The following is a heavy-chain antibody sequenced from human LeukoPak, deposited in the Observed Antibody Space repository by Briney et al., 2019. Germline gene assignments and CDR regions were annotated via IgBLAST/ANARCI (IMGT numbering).Heavy chain of an antibody. CDR2: INPNSGGT. D-gene: IGHD2-15*01. V-gene: IGHV1-2*02. J-gene: IGHJ5*02. CDR1: GYTFTGYY. Sequence: APVKVSCKASGYTFTGYYMHWVRQAPGQGLEWMGWINPNSGGTNYAQKFQGRVTMTRDTSISTAYMELSRLRSDDTAVYYCARELCSGGSCYSGGNWFDPWGQGTLVTVSS. CDR3: ARELCSGGSCYSGGNWFDP.